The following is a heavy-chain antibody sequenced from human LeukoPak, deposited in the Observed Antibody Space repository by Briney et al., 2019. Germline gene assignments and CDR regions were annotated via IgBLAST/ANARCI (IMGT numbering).Heavy chain of an antibody. J-gene: IGHJ5*02. CDR2: IYYSGST. CDR3: ATNVGATTSDWFDP. D-gene: IGHD1-26*01. CDR1: GGSISSYY. Sequence: PSETLSLTCTVSGGSISSYYWSWIRQPPGKGLEWIGYIYYSGSTNYNPSLKSRVTISVDTSKNQFSLKLSSVTAADTAVYYCATNVGATTSDWFDPWGQGTLVTVSS. V-gene: IGHV4-59*01.